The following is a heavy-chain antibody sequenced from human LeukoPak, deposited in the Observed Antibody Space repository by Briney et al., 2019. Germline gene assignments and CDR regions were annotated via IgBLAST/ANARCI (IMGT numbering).Heavy chain of an antibody. CDR1: GFTFSSYD. Sequence: GGSLRLSCIASGFTFSSYDMSWVRQAPGKGLEWVSSLTTDGAATEYADSVKGRFTISRDNSKNTLYLQMNSLRAEDTAVYYCAKDLGDIVVVPAARSRDYWGQGTLVTVSS. V-gene: IGHV3-23*01. CDR2: LTTDGAAT. D-gene: IGHD2-2*01. J-gene: IGHJ4*02. CDR3: AKDLGDIVVVPAARSRDY.